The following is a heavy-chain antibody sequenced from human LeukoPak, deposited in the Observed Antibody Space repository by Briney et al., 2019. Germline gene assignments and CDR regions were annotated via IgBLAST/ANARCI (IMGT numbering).Heavy chain of an antibody. V-gene: IGHV4-34*01. CDR1: GVSFSGYY. Sequence: SETLSLTYAAYGVSFSGYYWSWIRQPPGKGLEWIGEINHSGSTNYNPSLKSRVTISVDTSKNQFSLKLSSVTAADTAVYYCARGRDLRRAFDIWGQGTMVTVSS. CDR2: INHSGST. CDR3: ARGRDLRRAFDI. J-gene: IGHJ3*02. D-gene: IGHD1-14*01.